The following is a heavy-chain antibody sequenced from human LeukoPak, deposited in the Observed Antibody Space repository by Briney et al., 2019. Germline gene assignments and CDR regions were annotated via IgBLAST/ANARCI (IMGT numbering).Heavy chain of an antibody. J-gene: IGHJ4*02. CDR3: ARLYYGSGSYYNPPLPFDY. CDR1: GGSISSSNW. CDR2: IYHSGST. V-gene: IGHV4-4*02. D-gene: IGHD3-10*01. Sequence: PSETLSLTCAVSGGSISSSNWWSWVRQPPGKGLEWIGEIYHSGSTNYNPSLKSRATISVDKSKNQFSLKLSSVTAADTAVYYCARLYYGSGSYYNPPLPFDYWGQGTLVTVSS.